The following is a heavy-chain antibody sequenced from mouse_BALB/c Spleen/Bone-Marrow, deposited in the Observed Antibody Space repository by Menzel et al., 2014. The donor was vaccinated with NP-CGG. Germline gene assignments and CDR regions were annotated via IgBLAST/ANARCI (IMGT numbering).Heavy chain of an antibody. Sequence: EVKVVESGGGLVKPGGSLKLSCAASGFTFRDYYMYWVRQTPEKRLEWVATISDGGTYTYYSDSVEGRFTISRDKAKNNLYLQMTNLMSEDTAMYRCVRDGDYRYAWFSYWGQGTLVTVSA. D-gene: IGHD2-14*01. CDR1: GFTFRDYY. CDR3: VRDGDYRYAWFSY. CDR2: ISDGGTYT. V-gene: IGHV5-4*02. J-gene: IGHJ3*01.